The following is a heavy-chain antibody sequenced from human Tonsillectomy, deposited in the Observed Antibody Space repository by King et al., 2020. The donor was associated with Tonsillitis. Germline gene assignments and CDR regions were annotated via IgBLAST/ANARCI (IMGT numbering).Heavy chain of an antibody. CDR1: GFTFSSYG. V-gene: IGHV3-30*18. Sequence: VQLVESGGGVVQPGRSLRLSCAASGFTFSSYGMHWVRQAPGKGLEWVAVISYDGSNKYYADSVKGRFTISRDNSKNTLYLQMNSLRAEDTAVYYCAKGEKVLGLGEAHPQVGGGDYWGQGTLVTVS. CDR3: AKGEKVLGLGEAHPQVGGGDY. D-gene: IGHD3-10*01. CDR2: ISYDGSNK. J-gene: IGHJ4*02.